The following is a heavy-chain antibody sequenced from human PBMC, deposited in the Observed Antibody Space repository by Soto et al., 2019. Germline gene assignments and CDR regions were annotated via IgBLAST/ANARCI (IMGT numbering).Heavy chain of an antibody. CDR1: GFTFSSYA. CDR2: ISGSGGST. CDR3: AKHARYYYYGMDV. V-gene: IGHV3-23*01. Sequence: GGSLRLSCAASGFTFSSYAMSWVRQALGKGLEWVSAISGSGGSTYYADSVKGRFTISRDNSKNTLYLQMNSLRAEDTAVYCCAKHARYYYYGMDVWGQGTTVTVSS. J-gene: IGHJ6*02.